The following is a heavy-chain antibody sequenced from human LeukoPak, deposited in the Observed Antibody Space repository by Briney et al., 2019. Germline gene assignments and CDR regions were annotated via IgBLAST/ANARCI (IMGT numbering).Heavy chain of an antibody. CDR2: ISSSSSYI. CDR1: GFTFSSYS. D-gene: IGHD6-6*01. V-gene: IGHV3-21*01. CDR3: ARIAAARHYYYYYMDV. Sequence: PGGSLRLSCAASGFTFSSYSMNWVRQVPGKGLEWVSSISSSSSYIYYADSVKGRFTISRDNAKNSLYLQMNSLRAEDTAVYYCARIAAARHYYYYYMDVWGKGTTVTVSS. J-gene: IGHJ6*03.